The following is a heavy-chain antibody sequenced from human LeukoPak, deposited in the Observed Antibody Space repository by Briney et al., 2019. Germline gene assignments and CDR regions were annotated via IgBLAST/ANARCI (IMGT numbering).Heavy chain of an antibody. CDR2: IGTAGDT. V-gene: IGHV3-13*01. Sequence: HAGRSLRLSCAASGFTFSSYDMHWVRQATGKGLEWVSAIGTAGDTYYPGSVKGRFTISRENAKNSLYLQMNSLRAGDTAVYYCARGEEDGYSYGYHYMDVWGKGTTVTVSS. D-gene: IGHD5-18*01. J-gene: IGHJ6*03. CDR3: ARGEEDGYSYGYHYMDV. CDR1: GFTFSSYD.